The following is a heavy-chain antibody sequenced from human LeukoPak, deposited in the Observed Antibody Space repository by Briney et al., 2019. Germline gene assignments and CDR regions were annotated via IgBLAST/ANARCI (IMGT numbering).Heavy chain of an antibody. CDR3: ARGAYNGDNWHFDL. D-gene: IGHD2-21*02. V-gene: IGHV3-13*01. CDR1: GFTLRMYD. J-gene: IGHJ2*01. Sequence: GGSLRLSCVASGFTLRMYDVHWVRLSAGEGLEWVSGFGTAGDTYYPDSVRGRFTISRENGKNSFYLQMNNLRVGDTAVYYCARGAYNGDNWHFDLWGRGTLVTVSS. CDR2: FGTAGDT.